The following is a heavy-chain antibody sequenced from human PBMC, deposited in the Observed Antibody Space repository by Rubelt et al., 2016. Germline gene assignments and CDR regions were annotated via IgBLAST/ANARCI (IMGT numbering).Heavy chain of an antibody. V-gene: IGHV4-34*01. J-gene: IGHJ4*02. Sequence: QVQLQQWGAGLLKPSETLSLTCAVYGGSFSGYYWSWIRQPPGKGLEWIGEINHSGSTNYNPSLNSGVTRSVDPSKNQVARRRGSGTAADTAVYYCARALVGATNYFDYWGQGTLVTVSS. CDR3: ARALVGATNYFDY. CDR1: GGSFSGYY. D-gene: IGHD1-26*01. CDR2: INHSGST.